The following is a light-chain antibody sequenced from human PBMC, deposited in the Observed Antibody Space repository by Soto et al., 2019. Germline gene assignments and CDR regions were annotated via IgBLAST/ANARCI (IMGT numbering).Light chain of an antibody. J-gene: IGKJ5*01. Sequence: DNVLTQSPYTLSVSPGDRAILSCRASRIIGHNHLAWYQQKPGQAPRLLIYATSTRATGIPDRYSGSGSGTDFTLTISRLEPEDFAVFFCQQYGTSEIIFGQGTRLEI. CDR3: QQYGTSEII. V-gene: IGKV3-20*01. CDR2: ATS. CDR1: RIIGHNH.